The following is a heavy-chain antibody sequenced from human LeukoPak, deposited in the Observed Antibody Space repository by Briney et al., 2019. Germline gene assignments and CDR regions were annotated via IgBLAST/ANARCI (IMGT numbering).Heavy chain of an antibody. CDR2: IYHSGST. D-gene: IGHD3-3*01. Sequence: SETLSLTCAVSGGSISSGGYSWSWIRQPPGKGLEWIGYIYHSGSTYYNPSLKSRVTISVDGSKNQFSLKLSSVTAADTAVYYCARALEWSNDAFDIWGQGTMVTVSS. CDR3: ARALEWSNDAFDI. V-gene: IGHV4-30-2*01. J-gene: IGHJ3*02. CDR1: GGSISSGGYS.